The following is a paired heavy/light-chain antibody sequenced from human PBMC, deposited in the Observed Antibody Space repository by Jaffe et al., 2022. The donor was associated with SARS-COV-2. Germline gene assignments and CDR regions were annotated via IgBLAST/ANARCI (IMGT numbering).Heavy chain of an antibody. J-gene: IGHJ4*02. Sequence: EVQLLESGGGSVQPGRSLRLSCSSSGFTFGDYEVSWFRQAPGKGLEWVGFIRSRAYGGTTEYAASVKGRFSISRDDSAGIAYLEMNSLETEDTAMYFCSSVWGSWRYSYWGQGTLVTVSS. CDR2: IRSRAYGGTT. CDR1: GFTFGDYE. D-gene: IGHD3-16*02. CDR3: SSVWGSWRYSY. V-gene: IGHV3-49*03.
Light chain of an antibody. CDR2: AAS. J-gene: IGKJ2*01. V-gene: IGKV1-39*01. Sequence: DIQMTQSPSSLSASVGDRVTITCRASQSISDYLIWFQQKPGKVPKLLIYAASTLQNGVPSRFSGSGSGTDFTLTISSLQPEDSATYHCQQSFFTPYTFGQGTRLEI. CDR3: QQSFFTPYT. CDR1: QSISDY.